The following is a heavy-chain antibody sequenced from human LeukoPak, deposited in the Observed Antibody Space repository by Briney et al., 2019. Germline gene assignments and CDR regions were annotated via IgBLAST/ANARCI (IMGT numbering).Heavy chain of an antibody. V-gene: IGHV1-8*01. D-gene: IGHD2-15*01. CDR1: GYTFTSYD. CDR2: MNPNSGNT. CDR3: ARRHGRCSDGSCYYPDY. Sequence: ASVKLSCKASGYTFTSYDINWVRQATGQGLEWMGWMNPNSGNTGYAQKFQGRVTMTRNSSITTAYMELSSLRSEDTAVYYCARRHGRCSDGSCYYPDYWGQGTLVTVSS. J-gene: IGHJ4*02.